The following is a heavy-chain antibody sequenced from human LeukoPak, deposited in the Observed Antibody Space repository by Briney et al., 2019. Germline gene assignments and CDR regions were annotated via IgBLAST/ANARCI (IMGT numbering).Heavy chain of an antibody. CDR3: ASDRTKYCSGGTCYSSYSFDY. V-gene: IGHV3-30*02. D-gene: IGHD2-15*01. J-gene: IGHJ4*02. Sequence: PGGSLRLSCAASEFTFSSYGMHWVRQAPGKGLEWVAFIRSDGSNEYYAGSVKGRFTISRDNFKSTLSLQMNSLRPEDTALYYCASDRTKYCSGGTCYSSYSFDYWGQGTLVTVSS. CDR1: EFTFSSYG. CDR2: IRSDGSNE.